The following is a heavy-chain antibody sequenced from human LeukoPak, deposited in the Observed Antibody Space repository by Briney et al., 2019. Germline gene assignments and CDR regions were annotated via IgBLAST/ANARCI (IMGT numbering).Heavy chain of an antibody. CDR1: GFTFSDYY. V-gene: IGHV3-11*06. J-gene: IGHJ4*02. Sequence: PGGSLRLSCAASGFTFSDYYMSWIRQAPGKGLEWVSSISSSSSYIYYADSVKGRFTISRDNAKNSLYLQMNSLRAEDTAVYYCARVRSNYFLVDYWGQETLVTVSS. D-gene: IGHD2/OR15-2a*01. CDR3: ARVRSNYFLVDY. CDR2: ISSSSSYI.